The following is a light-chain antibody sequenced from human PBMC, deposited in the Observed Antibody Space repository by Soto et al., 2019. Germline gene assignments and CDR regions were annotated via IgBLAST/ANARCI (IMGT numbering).Light chain of an antibody. CDR3: QHYNSYPWT. J-gene: IGKJ1*01. Sequence: DIQMTQSPSTLSASIGDRVTITCRASQTISNWLAWYQQKPGKAPNLLAYHASNLETGVPSRFSGSAFGTEFTLTISSLQPDDFATYYCQHYNSYPWTFGQGTKV. V-gene: IGKV1-5*01. CDR1: QTISNW. CDR2: HAS.